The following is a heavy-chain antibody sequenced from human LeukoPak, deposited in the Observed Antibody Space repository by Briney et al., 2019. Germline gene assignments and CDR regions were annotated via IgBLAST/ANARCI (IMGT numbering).Heavy chain of an antibody. J-gene: IGHJ4*02. D-gene: IGHD5-24*01. CDR2: INTNTGNP. CDR3: ARGMADPDY. CDR1: GYTFTGYY. Sequence: ASVKVSCKASGYTFTGYYIHWVRQAPGQGLEWTGWINTNTGNPTYAQGFTGRFVFSLDTSVSTAYLQISSLKAEDTAVYYCARGMADPDYWGQGTLVTVSS. V-gene: IGHV7-4-1*02.